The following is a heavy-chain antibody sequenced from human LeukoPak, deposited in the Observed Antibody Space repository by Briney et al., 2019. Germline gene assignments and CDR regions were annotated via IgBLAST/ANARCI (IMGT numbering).Heavy chain of an antibody. CDR1: GGTFSSYT. CDR2: IIPILGIA. V-gene: IGHV1-69*02. J-gene: IGHJ4*02. Sequence: SVKVSCKASGGTFSSYTISWVRQAPGQGLEWMGRIIPILGIANYAQKFQGRVTITADKSTSTAYTELSSLRSEDTAVYYCAAARSARYCSSTSCPSPHFDYWGQGTLVTVSS. CDR3: AAARSARYCSSTSCPSPHFDY. D-gene: IGHD2-2*01.